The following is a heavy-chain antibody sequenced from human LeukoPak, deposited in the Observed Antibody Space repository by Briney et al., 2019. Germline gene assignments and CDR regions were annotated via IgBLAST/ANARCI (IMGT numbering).Heavy chain of an antibody. D-gene: IGHD3-10*01. CDR1: GGSISSYY. J-gene: IGHJ5*02. CDR2: IYDSGST. V-gene: IGHV4-59*01. CDR3: AREPRTYGSGSTMGWFDP. Sequence: KPSETLSLTCTVSGGSISSYYWSWIRQPPGKGLEWIGYIYDSGSTNYNPSLKSRVTISVDASKSQFSLKLSSVTAADTAVHYCAREPRTYGSGSTMGWFDPWGQGTLVTVSS.